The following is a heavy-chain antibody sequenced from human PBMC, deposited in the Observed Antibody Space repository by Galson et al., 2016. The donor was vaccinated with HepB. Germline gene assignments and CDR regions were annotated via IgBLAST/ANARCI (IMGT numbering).Heavy chain of an antibody. CDR1: GFSLRTRGVG. V-gene: IGHV2-5*02. Sequence: PALVKPTQTLTLTCTFSGFSLRTRGVGVGWIRQSPGKALEWLAVIYWDDDKRYSPSLESRLTITKDTPKNQVVLTMTNMDPVDTGTYYCAHHRPYILTGYYPNCFDPWGQGTLVTVSS. J-gene: IGHJ5*02. CDR3: AHHRPYILTGYYPNCFDP. D-gene: IGHD3-9*01. CDR2: IYWDDDK.